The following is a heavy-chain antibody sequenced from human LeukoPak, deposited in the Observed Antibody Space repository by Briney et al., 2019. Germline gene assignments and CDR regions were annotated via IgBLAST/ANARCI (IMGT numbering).Heavy chain of an antibody. CDR1: GFTFGGSG. V-gene: IGHV3-30*02. CDR2: IRYDGSDK. Sequence: PGGSLRLSCAASGFTFGGSGMHWVRQAPGKGLEWVAFIRYDGSDKHYADSVKGRFTISRDNSKNTLYLQMNSLRAEDTAVYYCAKESSTTVTFWFDPWGQGTLVTVSS. CDR3: AKESSTTVTFWFDP. D-gene: IGHD4-17*01. J-gene: IGHJ5*02.